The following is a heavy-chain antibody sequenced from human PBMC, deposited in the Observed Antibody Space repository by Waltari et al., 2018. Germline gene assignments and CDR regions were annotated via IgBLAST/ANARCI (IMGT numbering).Heavy chain of an antibody. V-gene: IGHV1-3*01. CDR3: ASSVTSYFDS. D-gene: IGHD4-17*01. Sequence: QVHLVQSGAEVKQPRASVKLSCKASGYPFTTFPMHWLRQAPGQSLEWLGWVNPLNGQTKYSQTFQDRVTITRDTAASTVYLEVRSLRSEDTAVYYCASSVTSYFDSWGPGTLVTVSS. CDR1: GYPFTTFP. CDR2: VNPLNGQT. J-gene: IGHJ4*02.